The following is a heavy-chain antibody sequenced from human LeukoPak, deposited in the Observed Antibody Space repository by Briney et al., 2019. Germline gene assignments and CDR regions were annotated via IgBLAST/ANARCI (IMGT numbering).Heavy chain of an antibody. Sequence: SQTLSLTCIVSGGSISSGSYYWSWIRQPAGKGLEWIGRIYTSGSTNYNPSLKSRVTISVDTSKNQFSLKLSSVTAADTAVYYCARSITIFGLVYWGQGTLVTVSS. D-gene: IGHD3/OR15-3a*01. V-gene: IGHV4-61*02. CDR3: ARSITIFGLVY. CDR2: IYTSGST. J-gene: IGHJ4*02. CDR1: GGSISSGSYY.